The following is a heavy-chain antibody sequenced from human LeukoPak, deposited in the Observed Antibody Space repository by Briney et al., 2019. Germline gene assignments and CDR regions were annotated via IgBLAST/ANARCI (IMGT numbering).Heavy chain of an antibody. J-gene: IGHJ5*02. CDR1: GFTFGSCW. V-gene: IGHV3-7*03. CDR2: INQDGSQK. Sequence: GGSLRLSCAASGFTFGSCWMNWVRQTPGKGLEWVANINQDGSQKFYVDSVKGRFTISRDNAKNSLYLQMNSLRAEDTALYYCAKDQMALYDSSGYYGNWFDPWGQGTLVTVSS. D-gene: IGHD3-22*01. CDR3: AKDQMALYDSSGYYGNWFDP.